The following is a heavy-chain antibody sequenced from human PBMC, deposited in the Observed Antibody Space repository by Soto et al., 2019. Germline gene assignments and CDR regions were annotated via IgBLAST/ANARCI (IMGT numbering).Heavy chain of an antibody. J-gene: IGHJ6*02. CDR1: CGSFSGYY. D-gene: IGHD1-26*01. Sequence: ETLSLTCAVYCGSFSGYYWSWIRQPPGKGLEWIGEINHSGSTNYNPSLKSRVTISVDTSKNQFSLKLSSVTAADTAVYYCAREPRRQLPNYYYYYGMDVWGQGTTVTVSS. CDR3: AREPRRQLPNYYYYYGMDV. V-gene: IGHV4-34*01. CDR2: INHSGST.